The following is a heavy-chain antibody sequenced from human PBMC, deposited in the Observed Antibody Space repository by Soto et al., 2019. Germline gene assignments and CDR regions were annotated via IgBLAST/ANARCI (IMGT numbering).Heavy chain of an antibody. D-gene: IGHD3-9*01. CDR1: GGSISSGDYY. CDR3: AREGYFDPYNWFDP. J-gene: IGHJ5*02. Sequence: PSETLSLTCTVSGGSISSGDYYWRWIRQPPGKGLEWIGYIYYSGSTYYNPSLKSRVTISVDTSKNQFSLKLSSVTAADTAVYYCAREGYFDPYNWFDPWGQGTLVTVSS. V-gene: IGHV4-30-4*01. CDR2: IYYSGST.